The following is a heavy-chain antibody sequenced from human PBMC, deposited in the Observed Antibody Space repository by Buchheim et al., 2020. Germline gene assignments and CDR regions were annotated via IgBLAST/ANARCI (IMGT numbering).Heavy chain of an antibody. CDR2: MSSSGST. CDR1: GGSISNYY. J-gene: IGHJ4*02. V-gene: IGHV4-4*07. CDR3: ARGTPENWNVFDY. Sequence: QVQLQESGPGLVKPSETLSLTCTVSGGSISNYYWTWIRQPAGKGLEWIGRMSSSGSTTYNPSLKSRATMSVDTSKNQLSLKLSSVTAADTAVYYCARGTPENWNVFDYWGQGTL. D-gene: IGHD1-1*01.